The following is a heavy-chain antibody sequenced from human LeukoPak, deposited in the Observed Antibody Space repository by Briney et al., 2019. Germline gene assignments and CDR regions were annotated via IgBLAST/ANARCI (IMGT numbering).Heavy chain of an antibody. CDR1: GFTFSSYA. CDR2: ISGSGGST. Sequence: GGSLRLSCAASGFTFSSYAMSWVRQAPGKGLEWVSAISGSGGSTYYADSEKGRFTISRDNSKNTLYLQMNSLRAEDTAVYYCAKVRYCSGGSCSHSDYWGQGTLITVSS. V-gene: IGHV3-23*01. J-gene: IGHJ4*02. CDR3: AKVRYCSGGSCSHSDY. D-gene: IGHD2-15*01.